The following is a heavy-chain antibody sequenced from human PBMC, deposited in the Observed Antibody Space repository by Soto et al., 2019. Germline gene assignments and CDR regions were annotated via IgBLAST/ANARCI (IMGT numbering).Heavy chain of an antibody. V-gene: IGHV1-69*13. CDR2: IIPIFGTA. Sequence: SVKVSCKASGYTFTSYDINWVRQATGQGLEWMGGIIPIFGTANYAQKFQGRVTITADESTSTAYMGLSSLRSEDTAVYYCARDRNTYSSGWYRLMDVWGQGTTVTVSS. CDR3: ARDRNTYSSGWYRLMDV. J-gene: IGHJ6*02. CDR1: GYTFTSYD. D-gene: IGHD6-19*01.